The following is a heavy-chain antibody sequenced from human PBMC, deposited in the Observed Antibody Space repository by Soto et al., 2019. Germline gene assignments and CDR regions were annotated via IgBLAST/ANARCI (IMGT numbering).Heavy chain of an antibody. CDR1: GFTFSSYG. Sequence: PWGSLRLSCAASGFTFSSYGMHWVRQAPGKGLEWVAVIWYDGSNKYYADSVKGRFTISRDNSKNTLYLQMNSLRAEDTAVYYCARDHCTNGVCYDYYYYGMDVWGQGTTVTVSS. V-gene: IGHV3-33*01. D-gene: IGHD2-8*01. CDR2: IWYDGSNK. J-gene: IGHJ6*02. CDR3: ARDHCTNGVCYDYYYYGMDV.